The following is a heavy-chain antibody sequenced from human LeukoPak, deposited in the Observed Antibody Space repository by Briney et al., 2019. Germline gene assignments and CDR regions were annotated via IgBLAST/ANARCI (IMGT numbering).Heavy chain of an antibody. D-gene: IGHD5-12*01. J-gene: IGHJ6*03. CDR2: INPNSGGT. Sequence: ASVKVSCKASGYTFTGYYMHWVRQAPGQGLEWMGRINPNSGGTNYAQKFQGRVTMTRDTSISTAYMELSRLRSDDTAVYYCARDLVATTHVYYYYYMDVWGKGTTVTVSS. CDR3: ARDLVATTHVYYYYYMDV. CDR1: GYTFTGYY. V-gene: IGHV1-2*06.